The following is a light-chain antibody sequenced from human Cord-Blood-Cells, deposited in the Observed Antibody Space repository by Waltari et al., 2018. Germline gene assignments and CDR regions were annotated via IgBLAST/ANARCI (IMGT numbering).Light chain of an antibody. CDR2: WAS. Sequence: DIVMTQSPDSLAVSLGERATINCKSSQSVLYSSNNKNYLAWYQQKPGQPPKLLIYWASTRESGVPARFSGSRSGTDFTLTISSLQAEDVAVYYCQQYYSTPWTFGQGTKVEIK. J-gene: IGKJ1*01. CDR1: QSVLYSSNNKNY. CDR3: QQYYSTPWT. V-gene: IGKV4-1*01.